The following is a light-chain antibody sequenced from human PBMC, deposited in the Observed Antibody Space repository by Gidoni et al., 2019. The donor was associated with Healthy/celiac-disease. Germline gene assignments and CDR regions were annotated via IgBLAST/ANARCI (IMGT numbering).Light chain of an antibody. CDR2: EDN. CDR1: SGSLASNY. Sequence: NFMLTQPHSVSESPGKTVTISCTRSSGSLASNYVQWYQQRPGSSPTTVIYEDNQRPFGVPDRFSGSIDSSSNSASLTISGLKTEDEADYYCQSYDSSSWVFGGGTKLTVL. J-gene: IGLJ3*02. CDR3: QSYDSSSWV. V-gene: IGLV6-57*01.